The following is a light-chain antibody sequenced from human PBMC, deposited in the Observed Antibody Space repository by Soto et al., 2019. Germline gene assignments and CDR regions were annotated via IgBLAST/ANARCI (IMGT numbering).Light chain of an antibody. Sequence: QSVLTQPPSVSGAPGQRVTISCTGSSSNIGAGYNLHWYQQVPGTAPKLLIYGDSNRPSGVPDRFSGSKSGTSASLAITGLQAEDEADYYCQSYDSSLSGWLFGGGTKVTVL. J-gene: IGLJ3*02. V-gene: IGLV1-40*01. CDR1: SSNIGAGYN. CDR3: QSYDSSLSGWL. CDR2: GDS.